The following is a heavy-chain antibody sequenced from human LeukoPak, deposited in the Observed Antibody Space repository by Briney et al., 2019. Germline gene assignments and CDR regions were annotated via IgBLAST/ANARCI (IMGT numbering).Heavy chain of an antibody. V-gene: IGHV3-23*01. J-gene: IGHJ4*02. CDR3: AKSGSTSWYLDY. Sequence: AGGSLRLSCGASGFSFSTYAMSWVRQAPGKGLEWVSAISGSGDNNDNTYYADSVKGQFTISRDNSKNTLYLQMSSLRAEDAAVYYCAKSGSTSWYLDYWGQGTLVTVSS. D-gene: IGHD6-13*01. CDR2: ISGSGDNNDNT. CDR1: GFSFSTYA.